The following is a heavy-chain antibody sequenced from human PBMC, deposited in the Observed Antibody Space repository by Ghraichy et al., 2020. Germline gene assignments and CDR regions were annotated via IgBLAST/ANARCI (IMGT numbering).Heavy chain of an antibody. J-gene: IGHJ4*02. Sequence: GGSLILSCAASGFSFSNYDMSWVRQAPGKGLEWISGLSANAYRTNYADSVKGRFTISRDNSKSTLYLQMNSLRADDTAVYYCTKGWGDYWGQGTLLTVSS. V-gene: IGHV3-23*01. CDR3: TKGWGDY. CDR1: GFSFSNYD. D-gene: IGHD3-16*01. CDR2: LSANAYRT.